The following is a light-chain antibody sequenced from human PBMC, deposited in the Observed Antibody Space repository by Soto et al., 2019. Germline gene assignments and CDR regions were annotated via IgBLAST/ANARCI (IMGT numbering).Light chain of an antibody. J-gene: IGKJ5*01. CDR1: QSVSSSY. CDR3: QQYGSSRST. Sequence: IVVTQSAATLSVSPGKRATLSGRASQSVSSSYLAWYQQKPGQAPRLLIYGASSRATGIPDRFSGSGSGTDFTLTISRLEPEDFAVYYCQQYGSSRSTFGQGTRLEIK. CDR2: GAS. V-gene: IGKV3-20*01.